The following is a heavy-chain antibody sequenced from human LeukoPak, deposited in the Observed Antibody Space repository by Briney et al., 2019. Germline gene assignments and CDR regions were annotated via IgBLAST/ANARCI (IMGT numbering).Heavy chain of an antibody. V-gene: IGHV4-59*12. CDR3: ASTAVAGTSDY. J-gene: IGHJ4*02. CDR1: GGSISSYY. CDR2: IYYSGST. Sequence: SETLSLTCTVSGGSISSYYWSWIRQPPGKGLEWIGYIYYSGSTNYNPSLKSRVTISVDTSKNQFSLKLSSVTAADTAVYYCASTAVAGTSDYWGQGTLVTVSS. D-gene: IGHD6-19*01.